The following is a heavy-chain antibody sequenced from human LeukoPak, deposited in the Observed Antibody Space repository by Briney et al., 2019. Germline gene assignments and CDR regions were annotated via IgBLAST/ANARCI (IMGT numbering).Heavy chain of an antibody. J-gene: IGHJ4*02. CDR3: ARDTYSGYDFGGY. Sequence: RASVKVSCKASGYTFTGYYMHWVRQAPGQGLEWMGWINHNSGGTNYAQKFQGRVTMTRDTSISTAYMELSRLRSDDTAVYYCARDTYSGYDFGGYWGQGTLVTVSS. CDR1: GYTFTGYY. V-gene: IGHV1-2*02. CDR2: INHNSGGT. D-gene: IGHD5-12*01.